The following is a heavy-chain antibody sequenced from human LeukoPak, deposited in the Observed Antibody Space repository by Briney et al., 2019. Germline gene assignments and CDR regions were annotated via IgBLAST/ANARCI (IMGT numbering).Heavy chain of an antibody. Sequence: SETLSLTCSVSGGSISTYCWSWIRQPPGKGLEWIGYIYYSGSTNYNPSLKSRVTISVDTSKNQFSLKLSSVTAADTAVYYCARSSSSGSYWADYWGQGTLVTVSS. CDR3: ARSSSSGSYWADY. CDR1: GGSISTYC. CDR2: IYYSGST. V-gene: IGHV4-59*01. D-gene: IGHD1-26*01. J-gene: IGHJ4*02.